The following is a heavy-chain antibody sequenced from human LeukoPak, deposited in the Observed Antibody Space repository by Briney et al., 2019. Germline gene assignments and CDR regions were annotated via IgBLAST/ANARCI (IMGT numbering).Heavy chain of an antibody. CDR2: ISGYNGYT. CDR1: GYTFTNYG. Sequence: ASVKVSCKASGYTFTNYGVSWVRQAPGQGLEWMGWISGYNGYTNYAQKFQFRVTMTTDTSTSTAYMELRSLTSDDTAVYYCARDKTVTTELTQYFHHWGQGTLVTVSS. V-gene: IGHV1-18*01. D-gene: IGHD4-11*01. J-gene: IGHJ1*01. CDR3: ARDKTVTTELTQYFHH.